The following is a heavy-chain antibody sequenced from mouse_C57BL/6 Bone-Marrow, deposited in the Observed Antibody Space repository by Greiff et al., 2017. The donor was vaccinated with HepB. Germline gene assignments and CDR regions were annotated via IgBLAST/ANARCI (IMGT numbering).Heavy chain of an antibody. Sequence: VKLQESGPELVKPGASVMISCKASGYTFTDYYINWVKQRPGQGLEWIGWIFPGSGSTYYNEKFKGKATLTVDKSSSTSYMLLSSLTSEDSAVYFCARPTATVVEMDYWGQGTSVTVSS. CDR2: IFPGSGST. CDR3: ARPTATVVEMDY. J-gene: IGHJ4*01. D-gene: IGHD1-1*01. CDR1: GYTFTDYY. V-gene: IGHV1-75*01.